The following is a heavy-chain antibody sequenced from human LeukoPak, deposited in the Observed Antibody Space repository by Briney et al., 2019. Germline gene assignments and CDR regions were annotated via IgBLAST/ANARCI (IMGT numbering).Heavy chain of an antibody. CDR1: GGSISSYY. D-gene: IGHD2-15*01. CDR2: IYTSGST. J-gene: IGHJ6*02. V-gene: IGHV4-4*07. CDR3: ARDLRYCSGGSCYLGMDV. Sequence: PSETLSLTCTVSGGSISSYYWSWIRQPAGKGLEWIGRIYTSGSTNYNPSLKSRVTMSVDTSKNQFSLKLSSVTAADTAVYYCARDLRYCSGGSCYLGMDVWGQGTTVTVSS.